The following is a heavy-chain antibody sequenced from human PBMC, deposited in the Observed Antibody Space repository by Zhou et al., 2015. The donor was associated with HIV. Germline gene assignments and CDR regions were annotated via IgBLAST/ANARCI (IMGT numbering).Heavy chain of an antibody. CDR3: ARDSGRDIVVVPAAPDYYGMDV. D-gene: IGHD2-2*01. CDR2: IIPIFGTA. J-gene: IGHJ6*02. CDR1: GGTFSSYA. Sequence: QVQLVQSGAEVKKPGSSVKVSCKASGGTFSSYAISWVRQAPGQGLEWMGGIIPIFGTANYAQKFQGRVTITADESTSTAYMELSSLRSEDTAVYYCARDSGRDIVVVPAAPDYYGMDVWGQGTTVTVSS. V-gene: IGHV1-69*01.